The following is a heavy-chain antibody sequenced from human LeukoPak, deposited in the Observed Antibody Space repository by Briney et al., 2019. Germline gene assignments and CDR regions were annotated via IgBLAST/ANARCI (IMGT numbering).Heavy chain of an antibody. V-gene: IGHV3-7*03. CDR1: GFTFSSYW. CDR3: AKEVGSSGWFPFDY. D-gene: IGHD6-19*01. CDR2: IKQDGSEK. Sequence: GGSLRLSCAASGFTFSSYWMSWVRQASGKGLEWVANIKQDGSEKYYVDSVKGRFTISRDNVKNSLFLQMNSLRAEDTAVYYCAKEVGSSGWFPFDYWGQGTLVTVSS. J-gene: IGHJ4*02.